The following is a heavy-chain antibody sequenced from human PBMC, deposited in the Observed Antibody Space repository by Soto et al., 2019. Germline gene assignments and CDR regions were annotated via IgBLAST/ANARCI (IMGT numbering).Heavy chain of an antibody. CDR3: ARDILYSYGSVY. D-gene: IGHD5-18*01. J-gene: IGHJ4*02. CDR2: INAGNGNT. V-gene: IGHV1-3*01. CDR1: GYTFTSYA. Sequence: ASVKVSCKASGYTFTSYAMHWVRQAPGQRLEWMGWINAGNGNTKYSQKFQGRVTITRDTSASTAYMELSSLRSEDTAVYYCARDILYSYGSVYWGPGTLVTVSS.